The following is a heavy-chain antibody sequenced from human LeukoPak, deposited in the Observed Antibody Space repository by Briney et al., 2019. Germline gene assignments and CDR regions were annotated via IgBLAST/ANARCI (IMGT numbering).Heavy chain of an antibody. CDR3: AKDRRMGWLQLIDY. CDR2: IKPDGSAQ. J-gene: IGHJ4*02. D-gene: IGHD5-24*01. V-gene: IGHV3-7*03. Sequence: GGSLRLSCATSGFIFSDNWMSWVHDAPGRGLEWVANIKPDGSAQYYTASVKGRFTVSRVNAKNSLYLQMNSLRAEDTAVYYCAKDRRMGWLQLIDYWGQGTLVTVSS. CDR1: GFIFSDNW.